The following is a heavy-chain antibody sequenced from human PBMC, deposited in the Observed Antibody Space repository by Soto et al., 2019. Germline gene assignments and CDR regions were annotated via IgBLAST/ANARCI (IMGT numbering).Heavy chain of an antibody. CDR1: GFTFTNYD. V-gene: IGHV3-23*01. CDR2: ISDSGGVT. D-gene: IGHD3-22*01. CDR3: ARSFYYYDSSGRRVPDGMDD. Sequence: PGGSLRLSCAASGFTFTNYDMTWVRQAPGTGLEWVSVISDSGGVTYSADSVKGRFTISRDNSKNTLYLQMNSLRAEDTAEYYCARSFYYYDSSGRRVPDGMDDWGQGTTVTVSS. J-gene: IGHJ6*02.